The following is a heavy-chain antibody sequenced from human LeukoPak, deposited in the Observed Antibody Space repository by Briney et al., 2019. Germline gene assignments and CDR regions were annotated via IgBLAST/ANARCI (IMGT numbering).Heavy chain of an antibody. J-gene: IGHJ3*02. Sequence: ETLSLTCTVSGGSISSYYWSWIPQPPGKGLEWVANIKPDGSDKYYVDSVKGRFTISRDNAKNSLYLQMNSLRVEDTAVYYCVAKTFDMWGQGTMVTVSS. CDR3: VAKTFDM. CDR1: GGSISSYY. V-gene: IGHV3-7*01. CDR2: IKPDGSDK.